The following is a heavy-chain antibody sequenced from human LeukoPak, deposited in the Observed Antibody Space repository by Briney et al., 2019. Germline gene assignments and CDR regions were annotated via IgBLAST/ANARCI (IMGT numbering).Heavy chain of an antibody. V-gene: IGHV3-11*01. CDR3: ARESGTYYYDSSGYPDY. CDR2: ISSSGSTI. Sequence: GGSLRLSCAASGVTSSDYYMSWMRQAPGTGREWVSYISSSGSTIYYADSVKGRFTISRDNAKNSLYLQMNSPRAEDTAVYYCARESGTYYYDSSGYPDYWGQGTLVTVSS. D-gene: IGHD3-22*01. CDR1: GVTSSDYY. J-gene: IGHJ4*02.